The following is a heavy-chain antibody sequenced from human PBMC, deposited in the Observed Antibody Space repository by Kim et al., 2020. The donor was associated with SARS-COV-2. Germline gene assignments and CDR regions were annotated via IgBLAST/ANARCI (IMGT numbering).Heavy chain of an antibody. Sequence: PSLKTRVTISVDTSKNQFSRKLSSVTAADQAVYYCARSWLPAYYYYGMDVWGQGTTVTVSS. V-gene: IGHV4-34*01. D-gene: IGHD5-12*01. J-gene: IGHJ6*02. CDR3: ARSWLPAYYYYGMDV.